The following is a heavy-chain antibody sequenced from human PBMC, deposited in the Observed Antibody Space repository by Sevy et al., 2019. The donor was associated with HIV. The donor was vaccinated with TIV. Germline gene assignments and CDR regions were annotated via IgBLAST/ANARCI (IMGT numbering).Heavy chain of an antibody. CDR2: SYYSGST. V-gene: IGHV4-39*01. Sequence: SETLSLTCTVSGGSISSSSYYWGWIRQPPGKGLEWIGSSYYSGSTYYNPSLKSRVTISVDTSKNQFSLKLSSVTAADTAVYYCARRRSSGYFDYWGQGTLVTVSS. D-gene: IGHD3-22*01. CDR1: GGSISSSSYY. J-gene: IGHJ4*02. CDR3: ARRRSSGYFDY.